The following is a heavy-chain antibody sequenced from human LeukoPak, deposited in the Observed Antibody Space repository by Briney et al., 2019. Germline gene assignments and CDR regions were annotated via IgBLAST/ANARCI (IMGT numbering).Heavy chain of an antibody. CDR3: ARDSGVP. Sequence: PGRSLRLSCAASGFTFSSYAMHWVRQAPGKGLEWVAVISYDGSNKYYAGSVKGRFTISRDNSKNTLYLQMNSLRAEDTAVYYCARDSGVPWGQGTLVTVSS. D-gene: IGHD2-2*01. V-gene: IGHV3-30*01. J-gene: IGHJ4*02. CDR1: GFTFSSYA. CDR2: ISYDGSNK.